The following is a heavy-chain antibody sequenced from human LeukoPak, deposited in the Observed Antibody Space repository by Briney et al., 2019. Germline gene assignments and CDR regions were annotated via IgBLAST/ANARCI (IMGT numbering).Heavy chain of an antibody. D-gene: IGHD6-19*01. V-gene: IGHV3-73*01. J-gene: IGHJ4*02. CDR3: TRLGTVAVDYFDY. Sequence: GGSLKLSCAASVFTFSGSAMHWVRQASGKGLEGVGRIRSKANSYATAYAASVKGRFTISRDDSKNTAYLQINSLKTEDTAVYYCTRLGTVAVDYFDYWGQGALVTVSS. CDR2: IRSKANSYAT. CDR1: VFTFSGSA.